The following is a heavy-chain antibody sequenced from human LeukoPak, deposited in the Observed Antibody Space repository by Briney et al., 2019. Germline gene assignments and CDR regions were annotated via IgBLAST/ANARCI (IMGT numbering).Heavy chain of an antibody. CDR3: ARQLTGYSSGWDYYYGVDV. Sequence: SQTLSLTCAISGDRVSSNSAAWNWIRQSPSRGLEWLGRTYYRSKWYNDYAVSVKSRITINPDTSKNQFSLQLNSVTPEDTAVYYCARQLTGYSSGWDYYYGVDVWGQGTTVTVSS. CDR2: TYYRSKWYN. CDR1: GDRVSSNSAA. J-gene: IGHJ6*02. D-gene: IGHD6-19*01. V-gene: IGHV6-1*01.